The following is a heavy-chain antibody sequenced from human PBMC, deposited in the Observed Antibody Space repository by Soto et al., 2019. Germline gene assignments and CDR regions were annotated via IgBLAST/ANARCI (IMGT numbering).Heavy chain of an antibody. CDR2: IYHSGST. V-gene: IGHV4-38-2*01. CDR3: ARAVSIAVVPASGWFDP. J-gene: IGHJ5*02. CDR1: GYSINNGYY. Sequence: SQTLSLTCVVSGYSINNGYYWGWIRQPPGKGLEWIGSIYHSGSTYYNPSLKGRVTISVDTSKNQFSLKLNFVTAADTAVYYCARAVSIAVVPASGWFDPWGQGTLVTVSS. D-gene: IGHD2-2*01.